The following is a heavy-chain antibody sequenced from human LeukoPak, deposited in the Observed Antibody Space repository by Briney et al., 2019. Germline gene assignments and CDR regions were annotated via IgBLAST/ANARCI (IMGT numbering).Heavy chain of an antibody. J-gene: IGHJ6*02. CDR2: ISYDGSNK. V-gene: IGHV3-30-3*01. CDR1: GFTFSSYA. D-gene: IGHD2-2*01. CDR3: ASRTRQLVVVPAVIWWSGYYGMDV. Sequence: GRSLRLSCAASGFTFSSYAMHWVRQAPGKGLEWVAVISYDGSNKYYADSVKGRFTISRDNSKNTLYLQMNSLRAEDTAVYYFASRTRQLVVVPAVIWWSGYYGMDVWAKGPRSPSP.